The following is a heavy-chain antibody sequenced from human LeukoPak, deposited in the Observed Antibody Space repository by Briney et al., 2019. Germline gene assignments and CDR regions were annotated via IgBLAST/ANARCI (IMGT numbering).Heavy chain of an antibody. CDR3: ATREENDYGDYVGAFDI. CDR2: IKQDGSEK. J-gene: IGHJ3*02. V-gene: IGHV3-7*03. Sequence: GGSLRLSCAASGFTFSSYWMSWVRQAPGKGLEWVANIKQDGSEKYYVDSVKGRFTISRDNAKNSLYLQMNSLRAEDTAVYYCATREENDYGDYVGAFDIWGQGTMVTVSS. D-gene: IGHD4-17*01. CDR1: GFTFSSYW.